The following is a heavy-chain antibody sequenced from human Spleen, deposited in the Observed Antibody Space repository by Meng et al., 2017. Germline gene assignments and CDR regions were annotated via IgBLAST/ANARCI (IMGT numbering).Heavy chain of an antibody. CDR1: GGSFSDYY. CDR3: ARDRSRGEKYFDY. CDR2: IYHTGST. J-gene: IGHJ4*02. D-gene: IGHD3-10*01. V-gene: IGHV4-34*01. Sequence: SETLSLTCVVSGGSFSDYYWSWIRQPPGKGLEWIGSIYHTGSTNYYSSHKSRVTITVDTTKNQFSLKLSSVTAADTAVYYCARDRSRGEKYFDYWGQGTLVTVSS.